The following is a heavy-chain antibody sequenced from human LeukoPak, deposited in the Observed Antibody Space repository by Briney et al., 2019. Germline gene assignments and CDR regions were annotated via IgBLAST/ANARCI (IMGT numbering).Heavy chain of an antibody. CDR1: GYTFTSYG. J-gene: IGHJ6*02. V-gene: IGHV1-18*01. D-gene: IGHD3-16*02. Sequence: ASVKVSCKASGYTFTSYGISWVRQAPGQGLEWMGWISAYNGNTIYAQKLQGRVTMTTDTSTSTAYMELRSLRSDDTAVYYCARDGDGYPYYYGMDVWGQGTTVTVSS. CDR3: ARDGDGYPYYYGMDV. CDR2: ISAYNGNT.